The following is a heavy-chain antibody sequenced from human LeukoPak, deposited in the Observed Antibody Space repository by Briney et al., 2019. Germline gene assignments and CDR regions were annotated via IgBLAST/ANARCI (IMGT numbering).Heavy chain of an antibody. Sequence: SETLSLTSAVFGGSFSGYYWTWIRQPPGKGLEWIGEINHSGSTNYNSSLKSRLTISLDTSKSQFSLKLSSVTAADTAVYNCARGGLQRRGRVRPGIDVWGKGTTVTVSS. V-gene: IGHV4-34*01. CDR3: ARGGLQRRGRVRPGIDV. CDR2: INHSGST. CDR1: GGSFSGYY. D-gene: IGHD1-1*01. J-gene: IGHJ6*03.